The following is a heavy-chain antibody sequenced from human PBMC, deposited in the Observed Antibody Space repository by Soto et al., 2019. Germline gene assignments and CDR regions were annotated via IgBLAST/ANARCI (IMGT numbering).Heavy chain of an antibody. Sequence: QVQLQEAGPGLMKPSQTLSLSCTVSGGSISSGDYYWSWIRQPPGKGLEWIGYIYYSGSTYYKPSLKSRSTISIDTSKNQFFLRLDSVTAADTAVYYCARLYTGYESFDYWGQGTLVTVSS. CDR3: ARLYTGYESFDY. D-gene: IGHD5-12*01. J-gene: IGHJ4*02. CDR1: GGSISSGDYY. CDR2: IYYSGST. V-gene: IGHV4-30-4*08.